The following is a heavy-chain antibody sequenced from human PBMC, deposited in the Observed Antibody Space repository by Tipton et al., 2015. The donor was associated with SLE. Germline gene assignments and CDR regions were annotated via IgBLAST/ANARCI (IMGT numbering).Heavy chain of an antibody. CDR1: GSTFTAYY. J-gene: IGHJ4*02. D-gene: IGHD6-13*01. V-gene: IGHV1-18*04. Sequence: QVQLVQSGAEVKKPGASVRVSCKASGSTFTAYYMHWVRQAPGQGLEWMGWINTQKGNTNYGQNLQGRVTMTTDTSTSTAYMDLRSLRSDDTAVYYCARGGVSAAGDFDYWGQGTLVTVSS. CDR2: INTQKGNT. CDR3: ARGGVSAAGDFDY.